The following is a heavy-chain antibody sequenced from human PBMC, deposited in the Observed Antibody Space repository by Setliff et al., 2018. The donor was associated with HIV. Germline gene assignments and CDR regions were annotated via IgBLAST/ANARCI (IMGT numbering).Heavy chain of an antibody. V-gene: IGHV3-48*01. CDR3: ARDGLEGDMAGRQRTYAFGY. D-gene: IGHD2-15*01. CDR2: ISSSTTTI. CDR1: GFTFSNYR. Sequence: LRLSCAASGFTFSNYRMNWVRQAPGKGLEWVSYISSSTTTIRYADSVKGRFTISRDNAKNSLYLRMNSLRVEDTAVYYCARDGLEGDMAGRQRTYAFGYWGQGTLVTVSS. J-gene: IGHJ4*02.